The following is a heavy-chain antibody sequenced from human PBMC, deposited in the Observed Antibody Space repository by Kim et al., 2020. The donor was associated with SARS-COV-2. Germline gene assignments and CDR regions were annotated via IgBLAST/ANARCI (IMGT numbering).Heavy chain of an antibody. D-gene: IGHD3-22*01. CDR2: INHSGST. J-gene: IGHJ6*03. Sequence: SETLSLTCAVSGGSFSGYFWSWVRQSPEKGLEWIGEINHSGSTNYHPSLKSRVTISADASKNQFSLNLYSVTAADTAVYFCTRGLKIGRYYYNYMDLWGKGTTVTVSS. CDR3: TRGLKIGRYYYNYMDL. V-gene: IGHV4-34*01. CDR1: GGSFSGYF.